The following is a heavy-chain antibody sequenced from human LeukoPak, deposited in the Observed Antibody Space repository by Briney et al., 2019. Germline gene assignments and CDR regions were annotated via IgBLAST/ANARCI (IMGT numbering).Heavy chain of an antibody. J-gene: IGHJ1*01. CDR3: ARDSPGYGAYVS. CDR1: GFTFSTYW. D-gene: IGHD5-12*01. V-gene: IGHV3-7*01. CDR2: IKEDGSRE. Sequence: PGGSLRLSCAASGFTFSTYWMTWVRQAPGKGLEWVANIKEDGSREYYVDSVKGRFTISRDNAKNSLYLQMDSLTAEDRAVYYCARDSPGYGAYVSWGQGTLVSVSS.